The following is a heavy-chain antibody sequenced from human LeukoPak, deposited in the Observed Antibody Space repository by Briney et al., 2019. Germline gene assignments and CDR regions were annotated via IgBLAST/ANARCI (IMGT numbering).Heavy chain of an antibody. J-gene: IGHJ4*02. CDR2: FDPEDGET. CDR3: ATPGRWELACRGFDY. V-gene: IGHV1-24*01. Sequence: ASVKVSCKVSGYTLTELSMHWVRQAPGKGLEWMGGFDPEDGETIYAQKFQGRVTMTEDTSTDTAYMELSSLRSKDTAVYYCATPGRWELACRGFDYWGQGTLVTVSS. D-gene: IGHD1-26*01. CDR1: GYTLTELS.